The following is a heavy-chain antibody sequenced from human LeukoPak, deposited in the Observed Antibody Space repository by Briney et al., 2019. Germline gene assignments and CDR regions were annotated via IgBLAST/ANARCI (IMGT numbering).Heavy chain of an antibody. CDR3: ARGQGSGSSWAFDY. J-gene: IGHJ4*02. D-gene: IGHD1-26*01. CDR1: GDSISSYS. V-gene: IGHV4-59*13. Sequence: SETLSLTCSVSGDSISSYSWSWIRQPPGKGLEWIGYSHYSESTTYNPSLKSRVTISADPSKHQLSLSLSSVTAADTAVYYCARGQGSGSSWAFDYWGQGTLVTVSS. CDR2: SHYSEST.